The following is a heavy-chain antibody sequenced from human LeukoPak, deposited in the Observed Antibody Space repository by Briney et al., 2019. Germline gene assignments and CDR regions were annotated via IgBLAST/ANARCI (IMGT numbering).Heavy chain of an antibody. V-gene: IGHV3-48*02. Sequence: GGSLRLSCAASGFTVSSYSMNWVRQAPGKGLEWVSYISSSSSTIYYADSVKGRFTISRDNAKNSLYLQMNSLRDEDTAVYYCARDKVYYYDSSGYSYYWYFDLWGRGTLVTVSS. J-gene: IGHJ2*01. CDR2: ISSSSSTI. D-gene: IGHD3-22*01. CDR3: ARDKVYYYDSSGYSYYWYFDL. CDR1: GFTVSSYS.